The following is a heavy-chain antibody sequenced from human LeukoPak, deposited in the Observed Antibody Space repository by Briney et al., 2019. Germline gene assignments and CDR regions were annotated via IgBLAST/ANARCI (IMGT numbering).Heavy chain of an antibody. CDR2: ISAYNGNT. J-gene: IGHJ3*02. D-gene: IGHD3-22*01. CDR1: GYTFTSYH. Sequence: ASVKVSCKTSGYTFTSYHMYWVRQAPGQGHEWMGWISAYNGNTNHAQKLQGRVTMTTDTYTSTAYMELRSLRSDDTAVYYCARDYYDSSGYWANDAFDIWGQGTMVTVSP. CDR3: ARDYYDSSGYWANDAFDI. V-gene: IGHV1-18*04.